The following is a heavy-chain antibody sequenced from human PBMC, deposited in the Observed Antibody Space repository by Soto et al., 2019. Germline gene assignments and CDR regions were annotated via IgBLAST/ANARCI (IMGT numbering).Heavy chain of an antibody. J-gene: IGHJ6*02. CDR3: ARYYDFWSGYYGGVDYYYYYGMDV. V-gene: IGHV4-31*03. CDR1: GGSISGGGCY. Sequence: TLCLTCTVSGGSISGGGCYWSWIRQHPGKGLEWIGYIYYSGSTYYNPSLKSRVTISVDTSKNQFSLKLSSVTAADTAVYYCARYYDFWSGYYGGVDYYYYYGMDVWGQGTTVTVSS. D-gene: IGHD3-3*01. CDR2: IYYSGST.